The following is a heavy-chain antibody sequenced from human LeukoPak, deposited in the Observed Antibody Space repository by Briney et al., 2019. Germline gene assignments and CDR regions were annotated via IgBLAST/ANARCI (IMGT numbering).Heavy chain of an antibody. J-gene: IGHJ4*02. D-gene: IGHD6-19*01. V-gene: IGHV1-2*02. CDR2: INPKSGAT. CDR3: VRKTLGSGWYFFDF. CDR1: GDTFTDYS. Sequence: ASVKVSCKAPGDTFTDYSIHWVRQAPGQGLEWMGSINPKSGATKVAQKFEGRVTMTRDTPISTAYLELSSLTSDDTAVFCCVRKTLGSGWYFFDFWGQGTLVTVSS.